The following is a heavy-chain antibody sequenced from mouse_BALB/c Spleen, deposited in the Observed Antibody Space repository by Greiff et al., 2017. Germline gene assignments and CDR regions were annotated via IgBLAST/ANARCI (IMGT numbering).Heavy chain of an antibody. CDR3: ARLYYASFAY. J-gene: IGHJ3*01. V-gene: IGHV5-12-2*01. Sequence: EVMLVESGGGLVQPGGSLKLSCAASGFTFSSYTMSWVRQTPEKRLEWVAYISNGGGSTYYPDTVKGRFTISRDNAKNTLYLQMSSLKSEDTAMYYCARLYYASFAYWGQGTLVTVSA. D-gene: IGHD1-1*02. CDR1: GFTFSSYT. CDR2: ISNGGGST.